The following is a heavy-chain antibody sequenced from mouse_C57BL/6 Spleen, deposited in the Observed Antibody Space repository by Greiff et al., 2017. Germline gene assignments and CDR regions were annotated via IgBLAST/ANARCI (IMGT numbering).Heavy chain of an antibody. D-gene: IGHD2-4*01. CDR2: INPSSGYT. CDR1: GYTFTSYT. CDR3: ARWDYDSYYFDY. Sequence: VQLQQSGAELARPGASVKMSCKASGYTFTSYTMHWVKQRPGQGLEWIGYINPSSGYTKYNQKFKDKATLTADKSSSTAYMQLSSLTSEDSAVHYCARWDYDSYYFDYWGQGTTLTVSS. J-gene: IGHJ2*01. V-gene: IGHV1-4*01.